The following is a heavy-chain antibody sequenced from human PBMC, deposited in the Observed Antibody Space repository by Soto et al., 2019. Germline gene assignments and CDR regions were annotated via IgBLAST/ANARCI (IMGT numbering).Heavy chain of an antibody. CDR3: ARVSAPDFNWSGHSPFDY. D-gene: IGHD3-3*01. Sequence: SETLSLTCTVSGGSISSSSHYWGWIRQPPGKGLEWIGSIYYSGNTYYNAYLKSRVSISVDTSKNQSSLKLSFVRAEDTAVYYCARVSAPDFNWSGHSPFDYWGQGTLVTVSS. CDR2: IYYSGNT. V-gene: IGHV4-39*01. CDR1: GGSISSSSHY. J-gene: IGHJ4*02.